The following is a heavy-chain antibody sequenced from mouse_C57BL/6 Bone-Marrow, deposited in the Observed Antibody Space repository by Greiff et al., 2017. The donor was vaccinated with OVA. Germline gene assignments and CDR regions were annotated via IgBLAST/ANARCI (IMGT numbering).Heavy chain of an antibody. V-gene: IGHV14-1*01. J-gene: IGHJ2*01. CDR2: IYPGDGDT. CDR3: ARDGY. CDR1: GFNIKDYY. Sequence: EVQLQQSGAELVRPGASVKLSCTASGFNIKDYYMHWVKQRPEQGLEWIGRIYPGDGDTNYNGKFKGKATLTADKSSSTAYMQLSSLTSEDSAVYFCARDGYWGQGTTLTVSS.